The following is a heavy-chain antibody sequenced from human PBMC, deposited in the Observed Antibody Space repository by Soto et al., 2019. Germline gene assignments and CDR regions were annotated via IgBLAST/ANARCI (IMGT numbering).Heavy chain of an antibody. J-gene: IGHJ6*02. CDR1: GFTFSSYW. Sequence: EVQLVESGGGLVQPGGSLRLSCVDSGFTFSSYWMSWVRQAPVKGLEWVGNIKQDGSEENYVDSLKGRFTISRDNAKNSRYLQMNRLRVEDTAVYYCARIAATGRGWDVWGQGTTVVVSS. V-gene: IGHV3-7*01. CDR2: IKQDGSEE. D-gene: IGHD6-13*01. CDR3: ARIAATGRGWDV.